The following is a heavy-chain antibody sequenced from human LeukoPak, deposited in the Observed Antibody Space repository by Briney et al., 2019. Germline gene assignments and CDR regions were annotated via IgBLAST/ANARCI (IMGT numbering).Heavy chain of an antibody. D-gene: IGHD3-3*01. CDR3: ARQSITIFGVPRGWFDP. J-gene: IGHJ5*02. V-gene: IGHV4-59*01. CDR1: GGSIRSDY. CDR2: VYDSAIT. Sequence: SETLSLTCTVSGGSIRSDYWSWIRQPPGKRLEWIGYVYDSAITNYNPSLESRVTISADTSKNQFSLNLTSVTAADTAMYYCARQSITIFGVPRGWFDPWGQGTLVTVSS.